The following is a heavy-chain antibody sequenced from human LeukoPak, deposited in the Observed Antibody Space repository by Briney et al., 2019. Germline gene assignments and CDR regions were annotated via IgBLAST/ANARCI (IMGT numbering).Heavy chain of an antibody. D-gene: IGHD3-22*01. CDR2: IYPGDSDT. Sequence: GESLKIPCKGSGYSFTSYWIGWERQMPGKGLEWMGIIYPGDSDTRYSPSFQGQVTISADKSISTAYLQWSSLKASDTAMYYCARSADYYDSSRAFDIWGQGTMVTVSS. V-gene: IGHV5-51*01. CDR1: GYSFTSYW. CDR3: ARSADYYDSSRAFDI. J-gene: IGHJ3*02.